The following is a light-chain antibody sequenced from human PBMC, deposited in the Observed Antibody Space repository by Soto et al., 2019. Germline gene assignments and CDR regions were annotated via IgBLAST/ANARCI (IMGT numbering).Light chain of an antibody. Sequence: VLTQSPLSVSVTVGQPASISCRCSRGLAFSDGNTYLHWFQQRPGQSPRRLIDNISNRNSGVPDRFSGSGSGTDFTLEISRVEAEDVGMYYCMHSIDWPWTFGQGTKVDIK. CDR2: NIS. V-gene: IGKV2-30*01. J-gene: IGKJ1*01. CDR3: MHSIDWPWT. CDR1: RGLAFSDGNTY.